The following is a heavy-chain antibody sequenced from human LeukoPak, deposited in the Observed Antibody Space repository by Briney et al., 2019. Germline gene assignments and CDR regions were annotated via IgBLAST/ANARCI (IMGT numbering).Heavy chain of an antibody. Sequence: RESQRLSCAAAGFTFSTFWMDWVRQGPGKGLVWVSRIKSDGRRTMYADSVKGRFTISRDNARNTLYLHMNSLRAEDTAVYYSASPAVSGHAYGGQGTLVTVSS. J-gene: IGHJ4*02. CDR2: IKSDGRRT. D-gene: IGHD1-26*01. V-gene: IGHV3-74*03. CDR1: GFTFSTFW. CDR3: ASPAVSGHAY.